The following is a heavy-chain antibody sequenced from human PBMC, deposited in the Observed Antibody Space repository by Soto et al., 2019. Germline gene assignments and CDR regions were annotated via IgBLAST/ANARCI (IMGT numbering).Heavy chain of an antibody. CDR1: GGSFSGYY. CDR3: ARARYCTSASCTGYFQH. Sequence: PSETLSLTCAVYGGSFSGYYWSWIRQPPGKGLEWIGEINHSGSTNYNPSLKSRVTMSVDTSRNQFSLKLSSVTAADTAVYYCARARYCTSASCTGYFQHWGQGTLVTVSS. J-gene: IGHJ1*01. D-gene: IGHD2-2*01. CDR2: INHSGST. V-gene: IGHV4-34*01.